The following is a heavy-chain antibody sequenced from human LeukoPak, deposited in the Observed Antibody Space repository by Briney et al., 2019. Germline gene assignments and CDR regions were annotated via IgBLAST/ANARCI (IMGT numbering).Heavy chain of an antibody. CDR1: GFNFSYYW. D-gene: IGHD3-22*01. Sequence: GSLRLSCAASGFNFSYYWMHWVRQAPGKGLVWVSLINSDGSSTSYADSVKGRFTISRDNSKNTLYLQMNSLRAEDTAVYYCAKVRGYYDSSGYFDYWGQGTLVTVSS. CDR3: AKVRGYYDSSGYFDY. CDR2: INSDGSST. V-gene: IGHV3-74*01. J-gene: IGHJ4*02.